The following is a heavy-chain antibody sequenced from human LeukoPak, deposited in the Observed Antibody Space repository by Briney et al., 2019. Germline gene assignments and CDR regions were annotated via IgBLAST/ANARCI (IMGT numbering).Heavy chain of an antibody. D-gene: IGHD6-19*01. Sequence: SETLSLTCTVSGGSITSYYWSWIRQPPGRGLEWIGYIYASGSTNYNPSLKSRVTISVDTSKNQFSLKLSSVTAADTAVYYCARVVEWLVYNWLDPWGQGALVTVSS. CDR1: GGSITSYY. V-gene: IGHV4-59*01. CDR3: ARVVEWLVYNWLDP. J-gene: IGHJ5*02. CDR2: IYASGST.